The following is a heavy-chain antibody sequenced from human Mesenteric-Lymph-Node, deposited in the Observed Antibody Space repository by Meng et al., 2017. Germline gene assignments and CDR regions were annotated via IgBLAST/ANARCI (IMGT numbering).Heavy chain of an antibody. Sequence: LSLTCAASEFSFSSSWMHWVRQAPGKGLMWVSRIHSDGSSTTYADSVKGRFTIYRDNAKNTLYLQMNSLRAEDTAVYYCVRESMVTTRFDPWGQGTLVTVSS. D-gene: IGHD5-18*01. J-gene: IGHJ5*02. V-gene: IGHV3-74*01. CDR2: IHSDGSST. CDR1: EFSFSSSW. CDR3: VRESMVTTRFDP.